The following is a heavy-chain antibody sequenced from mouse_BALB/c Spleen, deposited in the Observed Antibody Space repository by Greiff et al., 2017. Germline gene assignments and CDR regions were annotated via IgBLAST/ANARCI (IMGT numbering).Heavy chain of an antibody. CDR3: ARGRTTGYAMDY. V-gene: IGHV5-6-5*01. Sequence: EVQLVESGGGLVKPGGSLKLSCAASGFTFSSYAMSWVRQTPEKRLEWVASISSGGSTYYPDSVKGRFTISRDNARNILYLQMSSLRSEDTAMYYCARGRTTGYAMDYWGQGTSVTVSS. D-gene: IGHD2-12*01. CDR1: GFTFSSYA. J-gene: IGHJ4*01. CDR2: ISSGGST.